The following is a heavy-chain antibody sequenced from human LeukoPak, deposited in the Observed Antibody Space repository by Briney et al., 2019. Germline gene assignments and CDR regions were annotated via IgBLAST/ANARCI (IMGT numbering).Heavy chain of an antibody. CDR3: ARVLLVGSSTSCYNY. CDR1: GYTFTGYY. CDR2: INPNSGGT. Sequence: GASVKVSCKASGYTFTGYYMHWVRQAPGQGLEWMGWINPNSGGTNYAQKFQGRVTMTRDTSISTAYMELSRLRSGDTAVYYCARVLLVGSSTSCYNYWGQGTLVTVSS. D-gene: IGHD2-2*02. J-gene: IGHJ4*02. V-gene: IGHV1-2*02.